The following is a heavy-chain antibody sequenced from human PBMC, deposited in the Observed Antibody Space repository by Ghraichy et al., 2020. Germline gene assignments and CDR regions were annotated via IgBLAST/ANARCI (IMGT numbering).Heavy chain of an antibody. V-gene: IGHV3-49*03. CDR1: GFTFATYN. J-gene: IGHJ4*02. Sequence: GGSLRLSCTTSGFTFATYNVHWFRQAPGKGLEWIAFIRSKTYGQTTQYVGSVQGRFTVSRADSKSIAYLHMNSLKTEDTAVYYCASVPYYNSPPAHWGQGTLVTVSS. D-gene: IGHD3-10*01. CDR2: IRSKTYGQTT. CDR3: ASVPYYNSPPAH.